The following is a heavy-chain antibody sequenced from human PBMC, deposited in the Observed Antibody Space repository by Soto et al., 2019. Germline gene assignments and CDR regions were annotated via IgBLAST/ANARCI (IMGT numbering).Heavy chain of an antibody. Sequence: QVQLVESGGGVVQPGRSLRLSCAASGFTFSSYAMHWVRQAPGKGLEWVAVISYDGSNKYYADSVKGRFTISRDNSKNTLYLQMNSLRAADTAVYYCARDGQLAVAGLFFDIWGQGTMVTVSS. CDR1: GFTFSSYA. D-gene: IGHD6-19*01. J-gene: IGHJ3*02. CDR2: ISYDGSNK. V-gene: IGHV3-30-3*01. CDR3: ARDGQLAVAGLFFDI.